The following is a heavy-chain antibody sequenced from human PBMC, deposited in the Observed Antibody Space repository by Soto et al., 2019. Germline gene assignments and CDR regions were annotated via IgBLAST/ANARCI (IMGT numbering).Heavy chain of an antibody. CDR2: IRSKANSYAT. Sequence: PGGSLRLSCAASGFTFSGSAMHWVRQASGKGLEWVGRIRSKANSYATAYAASVKGRFTISRDDSKNTAYLQMNSLKTEDTAVYYCTRPFYDFWSGSPETFDIWGQGTMVTVSS. D-gene: IGHD3-3*01. V-gene: IGHV3-73*01. J-gene: IGHJ3*02. CDR3: TRPFYDFWSGSPETFDI. CDR1: GFTFSGSA.